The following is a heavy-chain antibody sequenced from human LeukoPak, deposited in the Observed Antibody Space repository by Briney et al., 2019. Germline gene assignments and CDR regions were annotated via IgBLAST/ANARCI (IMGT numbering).Heavy chain of an antibody. Sequence: GGSLRLSCAASGFTFSSYSMNWVRQAPGKGLEWVSGISWNSGSIGYADFVKGRFTISRDNAKNSLHLQMNSLRDEDTALYYCAKGRGDIVATIDYWGQGTLVTVSS. CDR3: AKGRGDIVATIDY. CDR2: ISWNSGSI. J-gene: IGHJ4*02. D-gene: IGHD5-12*01. V-gene: IGHV3-9*01. CDR1: GFTFSSYS.